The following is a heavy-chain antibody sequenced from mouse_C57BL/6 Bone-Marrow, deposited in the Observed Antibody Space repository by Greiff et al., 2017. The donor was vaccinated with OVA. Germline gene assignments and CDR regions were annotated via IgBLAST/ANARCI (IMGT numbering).Heavy chain of an antibody. CDR3: ARDGYWYFDV. CDR1: GYSITSGYY. V-gene: IGHV3-6*01. Sequence: EVKLQESGPGLVKPSQSLSLTCSVTGYSITSGYYWNWIRQFPGNKLEWMGYISYDGSNNYNPSLKNRISITRDTSKNQFFLKLNSVTTEDTATYYCARDGYWYFDVWGTGTTVTVSS. J-gene: IGHJ1*03. CDR2: ISYDGSN.